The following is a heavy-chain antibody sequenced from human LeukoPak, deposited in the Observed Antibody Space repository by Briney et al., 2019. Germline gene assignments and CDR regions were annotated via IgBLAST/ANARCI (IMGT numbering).Heavy chain of an antibody. CDR2: ISAYNGNT. CDR1: GYTFTSYG. Sequence: ASVKVSCKASGYTFTSYGISWVRQAPGQGLEWMGWISAYNGNTNYAQKPQGRVTMTTDTSTSTAYMELRSLRSDDTAVYYCARDLVVPAATWYFDLWGRGTLVTVSS. D-gene: IGHD2-2*01. J-gene: IGHJ2*01. CDR3: ARDLVVPAATWYFDL. V-gene: IGHV1-18*01.